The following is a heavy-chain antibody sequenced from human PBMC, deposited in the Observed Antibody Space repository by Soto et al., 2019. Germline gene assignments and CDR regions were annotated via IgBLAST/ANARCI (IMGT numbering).Heavy chain of an antibody. D-gene: IGHD3-10*01. CDR2: IYSGGNT. J-gene: IGHJ4*02. Sequence: GGSLRLSCAVSGFSVNDIYLSWVRQAPGKGLEWVSVIYSGGNTDYADSVRGRFTVSRDTSKNTLYLQMNRLRAEDTAVYYRMRDSSYYGAGRGVLDYWGQGTLVTVSS. CDR3: MRDSSYYGAGRGVLDY. V-gene: IGHV3-66*01. CDR1: GFSVNDIY.